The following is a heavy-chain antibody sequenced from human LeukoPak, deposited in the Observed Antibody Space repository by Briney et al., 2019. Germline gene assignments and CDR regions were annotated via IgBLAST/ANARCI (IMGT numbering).Heavy chain of an antibody. D-gene: IGHD4-11*01. CDR3: AREISVN. J-gene: IGHJ4*02. CDR2: IYSGGST. CDR1: GFTFSNAW. V-gene: IGHV3-66*01. Sequence: GGSLRLSCAASGFTFSNAWMSWVRQAPGKGLEWVSVIYSGGSTYYADSVKGRFTISRDNSKNTLYLQMNSLRAEDTAVYYCAREISVNWGQGTLVTVSS.